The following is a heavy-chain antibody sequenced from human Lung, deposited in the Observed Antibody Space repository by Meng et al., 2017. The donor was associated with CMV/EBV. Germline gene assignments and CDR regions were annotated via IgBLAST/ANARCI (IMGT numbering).Heavy chain of an antibody. CDR3: ARAGYSSSWYGFDY. Sequence: ESXKISXAASGFRFSSYVMSWVRQAPGKGLEWVSGIGPSGGSTYYADSGKGRLTISRDNSKNTLYLQMNSLRAEDTAVYYCARAGYSSSWYGFDYWGQGXLVTVSS. D-gene: IGHD6-13*01. V-gene: IGHV3-23*01. J-gene: IGHJ4*02. CDR2: IGPSGGST. CDR1: GFRFSSYV.